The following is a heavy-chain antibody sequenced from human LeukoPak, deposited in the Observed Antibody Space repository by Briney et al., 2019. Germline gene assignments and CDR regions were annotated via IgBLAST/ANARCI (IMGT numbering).Heavy chain of an antibody. D-gene: IGHD4-23*01. CDR2: IKQDEIEK. CDR3: ARLYGANVGYLDY. CDR1: GFTSSSYL. V-gene: IGHV3-7*05. Sequence: GGSLRLSCAASGFTSSSYLMTWVRQAPGKGLEWVANIKQDEIEKFYVDSVKGRFTISRDNAKNSLYLQMNSLRAEDTAVYYCARLYGANVGYLDYWGQGTLVTVSS. J-gene: IGHJ4*02.